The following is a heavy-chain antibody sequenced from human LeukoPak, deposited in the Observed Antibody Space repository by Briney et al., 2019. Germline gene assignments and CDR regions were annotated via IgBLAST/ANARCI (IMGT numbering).Heavy chain of an antibody. CDR2: IYHSGST. D-gene: IGHD6-19*01. CDR1: GYSISSGYY. V-gene: IGHV4-38-2*02. CDR3: ARAPSGWYDY. Sequence: SETLSLTCTVSGYSISSGYYWGWIRPPPGKGLEWIGSIYHSGSTYYNPSLKSRVTISVDTSKNQFSLKLSSVTAADTAVYYCARAPSGWYDYWGQGTLVTVSS. J-gene: IGHJ4*02.